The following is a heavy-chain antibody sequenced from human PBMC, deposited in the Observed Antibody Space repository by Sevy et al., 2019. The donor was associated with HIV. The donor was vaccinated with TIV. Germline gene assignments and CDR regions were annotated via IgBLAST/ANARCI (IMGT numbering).Heavy chain of an antibody. V-gene: IGHV3-30*04. CDR2: ISYDGSNT. J-gene: IGHJ4*02. Sequence: GGCLRLSCAASGFTFSTYAMHWVRQAPGKGLEWVAVISYDGSNTYYADSVKGRFTISRDSSKNTLYLQMNSLRAEDTTVYFCARDGGYDSRGYDLSNYWGQGTSVPVSS. D-gene: IGHD3-22*01. CDR1: GFTFSTYA. CDR3: ARDGGYDSRGYDLSNY.